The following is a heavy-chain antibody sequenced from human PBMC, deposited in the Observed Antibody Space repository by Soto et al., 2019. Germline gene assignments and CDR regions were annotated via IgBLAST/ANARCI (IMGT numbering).Heavy chain of an antibody. CDR1: GRTIMTSSYY. Sequence: LDSLSLTYSSSGRTIMTSSYYRRRTRHTPGKGLEWIGSIYYSGSTYYNPSLKSRVTISVDTSKNQFSLKLSSVTAADTAVYYCARHRVDSSGYYYVGWYAFDIWGQGTMVS. D-gene: IGHD3-22*01. V-gene: IGHV4-39*01. CDR2: IYYSGST. CDR3: ARHRVDSSGYYYVGWYAFDI. J-gene: IGHJ3*02.